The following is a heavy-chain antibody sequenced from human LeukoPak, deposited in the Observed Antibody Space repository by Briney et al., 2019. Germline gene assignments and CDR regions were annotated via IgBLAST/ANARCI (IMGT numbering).Heavy chain of an antibody. V-gene: IGHV4-38-2*02. J-gene: IGHJ4*02. CDR3: ATDRSVTMVVDY. CDR1: GYSISSGYF. Sequence: SETLSLTCIVSGYSISSGYFWVWIRQPPGKGLEWIGSIYHSGSPYYNPSLKSRVTISRDTSKNQFSLKLTSVTAADTAVYYCATDRSVTMVVDYWGQGTLVTVSS. D-gene: IGHD3-10*01. CDR2: IYHSGSP.